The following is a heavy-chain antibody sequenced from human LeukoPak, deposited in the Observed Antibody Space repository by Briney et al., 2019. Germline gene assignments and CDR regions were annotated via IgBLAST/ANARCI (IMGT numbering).Heavy chain of an antibody. J-gene: IGHJ1*01. CDR2: IYSGGST. CDR3: VREREGSNSEH. D-gene: IGHD1-26*01. V-gene: IGHV3-53*01. Sequence: QSGGSLRLSCAASGFTVSSNYMSWVRQAPGKGLEWVSVIYSGGSTYYADSVKGRFTISRDGSKNTLYLQLNSLRTEDTAIYYCVREREGSNSEHWGQGTLVTVSS. CDR1: GFTVSSNY.